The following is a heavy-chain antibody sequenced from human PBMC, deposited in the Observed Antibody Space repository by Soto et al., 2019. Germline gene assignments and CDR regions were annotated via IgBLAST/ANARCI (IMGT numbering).Heavy chain of an antibody. CDR2: IYYSGST. Sequence: SETLSLTCTVSGGSISSYYWSWIRQPPGKGLECIGYIYYSGSTNYNPSLKSRVTISLDTSKNHFSLKLSSVTPADTAVYYCARLGGYYYMDVWRKGTTVTVSS. V-gene: IGHV4-59*01. J-gene: IGHJ6*03. CDR1: GGSISSYY. CDR3: ARLGGYYYMDV. D-gene: IGHD3-10*01.